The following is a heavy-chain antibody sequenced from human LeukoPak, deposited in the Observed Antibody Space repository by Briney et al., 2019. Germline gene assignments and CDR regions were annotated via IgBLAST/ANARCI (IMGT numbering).Heavy chain of an antibody. Sequence: SVKVSCKASGGTFSSYAISWVRQAPGQGLEWMGRIIPIFGTANYAQKFQGRVTTTSDESTSGAYMELSSLRSEDTAVYYCARSGEANWFDPWGQGTLVTVSS. CDR3: ARSGEANWFDP. D-gene: IGHD1-1*01. J-gene: IGHJ5*02. CDR2: IIPIFGTA. V-gene: IGHV1-69*13. CDR1: GGTFSSYA.